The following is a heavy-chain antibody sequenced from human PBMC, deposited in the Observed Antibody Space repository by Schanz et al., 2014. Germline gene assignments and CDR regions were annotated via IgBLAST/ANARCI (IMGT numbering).Heavy chain of an antibody. D-gene: IGHD1-1*01. CDR2: IYYSVTT. Sequence: QLQESGPGLVKPSETLSLTCTVSGGSISSYYWNWIRQPPGKGLEWIGYIYYSVTTNYNPSLKSRVTMSVDTSKNQFSLNLSSLTAADTAVYYCVRVSWIGRGSFDYWGQGTLVTVSS. CDR1: GGSISSYY. CDR3: VRVSWIGRGSFDY. J-gene: IGHJ4*02. V-gene: IGHV4-59*01.